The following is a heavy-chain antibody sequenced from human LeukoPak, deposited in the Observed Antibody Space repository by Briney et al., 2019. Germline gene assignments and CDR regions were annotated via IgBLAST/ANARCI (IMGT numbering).Heavy chain of an antibody. CDR2: IKQDGSEK. CDR1: AFTFSSYW. V-gene: IGHV3-7*05. D-gene: IGHD4-11*01. CDR3: ARGSTTVTPRNFDY. Sequence: PGGSLRLSCAASAFTFSSYWMSWVRQAPGKGLDWVANIKQDGSEKYYVDSVKGRFTISRDNAKNSLYLQMNSLRAEDTAVYYCARGSTTVTPRNFDYWGQGTLVTVSS. J-gene: IGHJ4*02.